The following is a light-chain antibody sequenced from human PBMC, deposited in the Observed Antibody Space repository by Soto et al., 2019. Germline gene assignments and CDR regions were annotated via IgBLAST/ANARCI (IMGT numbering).Light chain of an antibody. Sequence: EIVLTQSPGTLSLSPGERATLSCRASQSVSSSYLAWYQQKPGQAPRLLIYGALSRATGIPDRFSGSGSGTHFPLTISRLEPEDFAVYYCQPYGSSPQTFGQGTKVEIK. J-gene: IGKJ1*01. V-gene: IGKV3-20*01. CDR3: QPYGSSPQT. CDR2: GAL. CDR1: QSVSSSY.